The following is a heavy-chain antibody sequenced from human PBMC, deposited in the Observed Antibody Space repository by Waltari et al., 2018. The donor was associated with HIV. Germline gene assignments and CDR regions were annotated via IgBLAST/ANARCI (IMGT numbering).Heavy chain of an antibody. Sequence: QVQLQQWGAGLLKPSETLSLTCAVYGGSFSGYYWSWIRQSPGKGLEWIGEINPSGSTNYNPSLKSRVTISVDTSNNHFSLKLSSVTAADTAVYYCARGWPTITIFGVVTSPRAPIWFDPWGQGTLVTVSS. D-gene: IGHD3-3*01. CDR3: ARGWPTITIFGVVTSPRAPIWFDP. J-gene: IGHJ5*02. CDR2: INPSGST. CDR1: GGSFSGYY. V-gene: IGHV4-34*01.